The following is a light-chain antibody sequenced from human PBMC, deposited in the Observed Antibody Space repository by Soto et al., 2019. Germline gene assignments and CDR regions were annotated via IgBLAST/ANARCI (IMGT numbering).Light chain of an antibody. J-gene: IGKJ2*01. Sequence: EIVMTQSTATLSVSPGGRATLSCRASQSVSSKLAWFQQKPGQAPRLLIYFASTRATGIPARFSGSGSGTEFTLTISSLQSEDFAVYYCQQYNNWPHTFGQGTKVDIK. CDR1: QSVSSK. CDR2: FAS. V-gene: IGKV3-15*01. CDR3: QQYNNWPHT.